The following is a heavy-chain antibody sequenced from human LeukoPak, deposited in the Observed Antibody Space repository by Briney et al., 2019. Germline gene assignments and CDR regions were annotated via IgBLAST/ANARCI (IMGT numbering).Heavy chain of an antibody. V-gene: IGHV3-53*01. CDR3: AREVAARHPYYYYYMDV. J-gene: IGHJ6*03. CDR2: IYSGGST. Sequence: GGSLRLSCAASGFTVSSNCMSWVRQAPGKGLEWVSVIYSGGSTYYADSVKGRFTISRDNSKNTLYLQMNSLRAEDTAVYYCAREVAARHPYYYYYMDVWGKGTTVTVSS. D-gene: IGHD6-6*01. CDR1: GFTVSSNC.